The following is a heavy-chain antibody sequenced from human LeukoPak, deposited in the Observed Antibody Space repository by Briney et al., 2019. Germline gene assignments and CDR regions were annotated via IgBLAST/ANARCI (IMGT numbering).Heavy chain of an antibody. D-gene: IGHD5-18*01. Sequence: ASVKVSFKASGYTFTGYYMHWVRQAPGQGLEWMGWINPNSGGTNYAQKFQGRVTMTRDTSISTAYMELSRLRSDDTAVYYCASNLDTAMVTFDYWGQGALVTVSS. J-gene: IGHJ4*02. V-gene: IGHV1-2*02. CDR3: ASNLDTAMVTFDY. CDR2: INPNSGGT. CDR1: GYTFTGYY.